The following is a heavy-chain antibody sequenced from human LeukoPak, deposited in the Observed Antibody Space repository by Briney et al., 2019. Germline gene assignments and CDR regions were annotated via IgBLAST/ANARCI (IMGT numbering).Heavy chain of an antibody. CDR2: IYSGGST. D-gene: IGHD3-10*01. CDR1: RFTVSSNY. Sequence: GGSLRLSCAASRFTVSSNYMSWVRQAPGKGLEWVSVIYSGGSTYYADSVKGRFTISRDNSKNTLYLQMNSLRAEDTAVYYCAGITMVRGVITWGQGTLVTVSS. CDR3: AGITMVRGVIT. J-gene: IGHJ5*02. V-gene: IGHV3-53*01.